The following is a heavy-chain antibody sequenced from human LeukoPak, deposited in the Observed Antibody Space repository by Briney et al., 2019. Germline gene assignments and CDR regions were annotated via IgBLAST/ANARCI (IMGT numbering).Heavy chain of an antibody. Sequence: GGSLRLSCAASGFTFSIYAMSWVRQAPGKGLEWASAITGVGDSTFYPDSVKGRFTISRDNSKNTLYLQMNSLRAEDTAIYFCAKVPTLYAGAWFDPGREGPRVSVSS. CDR2: ITGVGDST. CDR3: AKVPTLYAGAWFDP. J-gene: IGHJ5*02. CDR1: GFTFSIYA. D-gene: IGHD2/OR15-2a*01. V-gene: IGHV3-23*01.